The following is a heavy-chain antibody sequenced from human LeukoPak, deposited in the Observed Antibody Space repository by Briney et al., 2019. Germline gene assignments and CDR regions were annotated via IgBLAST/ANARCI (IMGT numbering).Heavy chain of an antibody. V-gene: IGHV1-46*01. J-gene: IGHJ3*02. D-gene: IGHD3-3*01. CDR1: GYTFTSYY. Sequence: ASVKVSCKASGYTFTSYYMHWVRQAPGQGLEWMGIINPSGGSTSYAQKFQGRVTMTRDMSTSTVYMELSSLRSEDTAVYYCARGPYYDLWSGYSDAFDIWGQGTMVTVSS. CDR2: INPSGGST. CDR3: ARGPYYDLWSGYSDAFDI.